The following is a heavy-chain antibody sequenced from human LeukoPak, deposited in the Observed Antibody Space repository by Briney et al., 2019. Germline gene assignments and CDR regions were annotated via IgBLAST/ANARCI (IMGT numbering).Heavy chain of an antibody. CDR1: GGSISSYY. D-gene: IGHD3-10*01. CDR2: IYYSGGT. V-gene: IGHV4-59*08. Sequence: SETLSLTCTVSGGSISSYYWSWIRQPPGKGLEWIGYIYYSGGTNYNPSLKSRVTISVDTSKNQFSLKLSSVTAADTAVYYCARHYSGTPYYFDYWGQGTLVTVSS. J-gene: IGHJ4*02. CDR3: ARHYSGTPYYFDY.